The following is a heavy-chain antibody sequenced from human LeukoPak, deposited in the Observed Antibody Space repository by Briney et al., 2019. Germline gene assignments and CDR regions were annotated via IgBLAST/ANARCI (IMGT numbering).Heavy chain of an antibody. CDR1: GFIFSSYA. D-gene: IGHD3-3*01. CDR3: AKGWEFRVVIPAAVS. J-gene: IGHJ5*02. V-gene: IGHV3-23*01. CDR2: ISGSGEST. Sequence: GGSLRLSCEGSGFIFSSYAMTWVRQAPGKGLQWVSSISGSGESTYYADSMKGRFTISRDNSKNTLSLQMNSLRAEDTAVYFCAKGWEFRVVIPAAVSWGQGTLVTVSS.